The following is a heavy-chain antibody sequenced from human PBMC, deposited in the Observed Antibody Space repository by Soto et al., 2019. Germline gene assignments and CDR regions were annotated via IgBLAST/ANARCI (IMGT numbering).Heavy chain of an antibody. CDR1: GGSISSGGYY. J-gene: IGHJ4*02. D-gene: IGHD3-10*01. CDR3: ARVVYYGSGRYYFDY. V-gene: IGHV4-31*03. Sequence: SETLSLTCTVSGGSISSGGYYWSWIRQHPGKGLEWIGYIYYSGSTYYNPPLKSRVTISVDTSKNQFSLKLSSVTAADTAVYYCARVVYYGSGRYYFDYWGQGTLVTVSS. CDR2: IYYSGST.